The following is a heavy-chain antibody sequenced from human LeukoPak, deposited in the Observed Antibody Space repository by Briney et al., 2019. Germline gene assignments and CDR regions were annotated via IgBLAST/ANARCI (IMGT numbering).Heavy chain of an antibody. Sequence: ASVKVSCKVSGYTLTELSMHWVRQSPGKGLEWMGGFDPEDGETIYAQKFQGRVTITADKSTSTAYMELSSLRSEDTAVYYCARVEIAVAANNWFDPWGQGTLVTVSS. V-gene: IGHV1-24*01. CDR2: FDPEDGET. D-gene: IGHD6-19*01. J-gene: IGHJ5*02. CDR3: ARVEIAVAANNWFDP. CDR1: GYTLTELS.